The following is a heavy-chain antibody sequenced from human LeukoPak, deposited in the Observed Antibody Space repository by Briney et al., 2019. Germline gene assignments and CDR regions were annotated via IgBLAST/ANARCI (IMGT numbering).Heavy chain of an antibody. CDR2: IYGDNNT. CDR3: ARDLGYFDSSGYYYGAFDI. V-gene: IGHV3-66*01. CDR1: GFTVSSNY. J-gene: IGHJ3*02. Sequence: GGSLRLSCAASGFTVSSNYMSWVRQAPGKGLEWVSGIYGDNNTYYADSVKGRFTISRDNAKNSLYLQMNSLRDEDTAVYYCARDLGYFDSSGYYYGAFDIWGQGTMVTVSA. D-gene: IGHD3-22*01.